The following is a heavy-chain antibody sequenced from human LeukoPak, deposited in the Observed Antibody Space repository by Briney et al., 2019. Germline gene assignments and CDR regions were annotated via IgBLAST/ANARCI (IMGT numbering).Heavy chain of an antibody. V-gene: IGHV1-18*01. CDR3: ARDPLYYYGSGSYFDY. CDR1: GYTFTSYG. Sequence: GASVKVSCKASGYTFTSYGISWVRQAPGQGLEWMGWISAYNGNTNYAQKLQGRITMTTDTSTSTAYMELRSLRSDDTAVYYCARDPLYYYGSGSYFDYWGQGTLGTVSS. J-gene: IGHJ4*02. CDR2: ISAYNGNT. D-gene: IGHD3-10*01.